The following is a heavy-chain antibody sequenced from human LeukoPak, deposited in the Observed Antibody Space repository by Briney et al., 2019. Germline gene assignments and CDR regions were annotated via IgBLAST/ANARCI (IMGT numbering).Heavy chain of an antibody. CDR1: GYTFTSYY. Sequence: ASVKVSCKASGYTFTSYYMHWVRQAPGQGLEWMGIINPSGGSTNYAQKFQGRVTITADESTSTAYMELSSLRSEDTAVYYCARVNILGYCSSTSCYNEFDPWGQGTLVTVSS. CDR3: ARVNILGYCSSTSCYNEFDP. J-gene: IGHJ5*02. CDR2: INPSGGST. D-gene: IGHD2-2*02. V-gene: IGHV1-46*01.